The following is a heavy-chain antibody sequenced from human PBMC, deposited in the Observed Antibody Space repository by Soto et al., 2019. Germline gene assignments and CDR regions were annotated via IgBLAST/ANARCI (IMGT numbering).Heavy chain of an antibody. J-gene: IGHJ4*02. D-gene: IGHD6-13*01. CDR3: AKQVYSSSWYLFDD. Sequence: GASVKVSCKASGGTFSSYAISWVRQAPGQGLEWMGGIIPIFGTANYAQKFQGRVTITADESTSTAYMELSSLRSEDTAVYYCAKQVYSSSWYLFDDWGQGTLVTVSS. V-gene: IGHV1-69*13. CDR1: GGTFSSYA. CDR2: IIPIFGTA.